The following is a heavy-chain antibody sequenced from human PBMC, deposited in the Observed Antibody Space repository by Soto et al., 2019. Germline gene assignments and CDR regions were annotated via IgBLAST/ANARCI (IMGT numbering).Heavy chain of an antibody. CDR3: AISLLYATTYFDY. D-gene: IGHD2-8*01. CDR1: GDTFTTNS. J-gene: IGHJ4*02. Sequence: QVQLVQSGAEVKKPGSSVKVSCKASGDTFTTNSLNWVRQAPGQGLEWMGGIIAVVGTTKYAQKYQDRVTITGDKSTNTAYMELSSLRSDDTAVYYCAISLLYATTYFDYWGQGTPVTVSS. V-gene: IGHV1-69*06. CDR2: IIAVVGTT.